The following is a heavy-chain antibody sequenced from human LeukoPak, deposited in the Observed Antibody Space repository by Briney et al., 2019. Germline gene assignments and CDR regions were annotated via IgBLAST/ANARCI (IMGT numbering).Heavy chain of an antibody. D-gene: IGHD2-15*01. CDR2: IKSQVSGGTT. CDR3: TTWSPQFDY. V-gene: IGHV3-15*01. CDR1: GLTFGDAW. J-gene: IGHJ4*02. Sequence: GGSLRLSCAASGLTFGDAWMNWLRQAPGEGLEWVGQIKSQVSGGTTDYAAPVRGRFTISRDDSTGMWYLQMDGLKIEDTAVYYCTTWSPQFDYWGQGTLVTVSS.